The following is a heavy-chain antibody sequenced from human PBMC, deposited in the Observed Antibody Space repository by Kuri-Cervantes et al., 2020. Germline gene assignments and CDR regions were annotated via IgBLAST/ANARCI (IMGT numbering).Heavy chain of an antibody. CDR1: GGSISSYY. J-gene: IGHJ5*02. V-gene: IGHV4-59*12. CDR3: ARNIAPAGPNWFDP. D-gene: IGHD6-13*01. CDR2: ICYSGST. Sequence: SETLSLTCTVSGGSISSYYWSWIRQPPGKGLEWIGYICYSGSTNYNPSLKSRVTISVDTSKNQFSLKLSSVTAADTAVYYCARNIAPAGPNWFDPWGQGTLVTVSS.